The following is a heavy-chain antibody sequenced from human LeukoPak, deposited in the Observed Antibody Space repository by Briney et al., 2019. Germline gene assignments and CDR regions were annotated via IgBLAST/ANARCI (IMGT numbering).Heavy chain of an antibody. J-gene: IGHJ3*02. D-gene: IGHD2-8*01. Sequence: GGSLRLSCAASGSTLSSYAMSWVRQAPGKGLEWVSHIGGGGANTHYADSVKGHFTVSRDNSKNTLYLQMNSLRAEDSAVYYCAKDSVARNGVYDAFDIWGQGAMVTVSS. CDR3: AKDSVARNGVYDAFDI. CDR2: IGGGGANT. V-gene: IGHV3-23*01. CDR1: GSTLSSYA.